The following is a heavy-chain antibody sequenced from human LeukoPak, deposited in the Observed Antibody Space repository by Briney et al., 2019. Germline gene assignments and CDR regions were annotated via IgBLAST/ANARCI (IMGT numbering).Heavy chain of an antibody. V-gene: IGHV3-23*01. CDR2: FFSDTGKT. D-gene: IGHD6-19*01. CDR1: GFSFSIYA. Sequence: GGSLRLSCAASGFSFSIYAMSWVRQAPGKGLEWVSTFFSDTGKTDYADSVKGRFTISRDTSRNTLYLQMNSLSAEDTAVYYCAKRGAGSGGLHHWGQGTLVTVSS. J-gene: IGHJ5*02. CDR3: AKRGAGSGGLHH.